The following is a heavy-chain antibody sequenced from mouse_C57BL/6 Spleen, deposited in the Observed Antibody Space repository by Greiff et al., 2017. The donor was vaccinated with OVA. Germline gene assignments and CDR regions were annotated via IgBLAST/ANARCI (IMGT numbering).Heavy chain of an antibody. Sequence: VMLVESGPGLVQPSQSLSITCTVSGFSLTSYGVHWVRQSPGKGLEWLGVIWSGGSTDYNAAFISRLSISKDNSKSQVFFKMNSLQADDTAIYYCAREGDYDVFDYWGQGTTLTVSS. D-gene: IGHD2-4*01. CDR1: GFSLTSYG. CDR3: AREGDYDVFDY. CDR2: IWSGGST. J-gene: IGHJ2*01. V-gene: IGHV2-2*01.